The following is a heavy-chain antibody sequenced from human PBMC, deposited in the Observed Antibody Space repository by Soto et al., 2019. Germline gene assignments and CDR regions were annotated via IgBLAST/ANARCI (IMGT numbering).Heavy chain of an antibody. CDR3: GRSRPFGTLYYFDY. Sequence: ASVKVSCKASGYTFTSYAISWVRQAPGQGLEWMGWINGFNGNTNYAQKLQGRATMTTDTSTSTAYMELRSLRSDDTAVYYCGRSRPFGTLYYFDYWGQGALVTVSS. J-gene: IGHJ4*02. V-gene: IGHV1-18*01. CDR1: GYTFTSYA. D-gene: IGHD3-10*01. CDR2: INGFNGNT.